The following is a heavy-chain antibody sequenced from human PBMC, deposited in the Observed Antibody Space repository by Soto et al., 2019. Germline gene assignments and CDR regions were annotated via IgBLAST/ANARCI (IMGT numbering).Heavy chain of an antibody. V-gene: IGHV1-18*01. J-gene: IGHJ4*02. CDR3: ARVAMHYYDSSGYRLFDY. CDR2: ISAYNGNT. D-gene: IGHD3-22*01. Sequence: ASVKVSCKASGYTFTSYGISWVRQAPGQGLEWMGWISAYNGNTNYAQKLQGRVTMTTDTSTSTAYMELRSLRSDDTAVYYCARVAMHYYDSSGYRLFDYWGQGTLVTVSS. CDR1: GYTFTSYG.